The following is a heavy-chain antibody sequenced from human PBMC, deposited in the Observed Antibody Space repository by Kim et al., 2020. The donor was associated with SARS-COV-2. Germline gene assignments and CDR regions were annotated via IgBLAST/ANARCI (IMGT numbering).Heavy chain of an antibody. Sequence: YAQKFQGRVTMTRDTSISTAYMELSRLRSDDTAVYYCARDRLEWLLMGVWGQGTTVTVSS. J-gene: IGHJ6*02. V-gene: IGHV1-2*02. CDR3: ARDRLEWLLMGV. D-gene: IGHD3-3*01.